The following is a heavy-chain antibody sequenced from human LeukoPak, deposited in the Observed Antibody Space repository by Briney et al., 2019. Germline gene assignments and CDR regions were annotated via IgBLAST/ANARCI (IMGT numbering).Heavy chain of an antibody. CDR3: ARASSYYSDSSGWLFRH. Sequence: ASVKVSCKASGYTFTSYDINWVRQATGQGLEWMGWMNPNSGNTGYAQKFQGRVTITRNTSISTAYMELSSLRSEDTAVYYCARASSYYSDSSGWLFRHWGQGTLVTVSS. J-gene: IGHJ1*01. CDR1: GYTFTSYD. CDR2: MNPNSGNT. D-gene: IGHD3-22*01. V-gene: IGHV1-8*03.